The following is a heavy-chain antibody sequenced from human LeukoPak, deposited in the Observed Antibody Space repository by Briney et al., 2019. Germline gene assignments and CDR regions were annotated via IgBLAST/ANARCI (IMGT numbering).Heavy chain of an antibody. Sequence: GGSLRLSWAASGFSIRSSWMSWVRQTPGKGLEWVADMNEDGSGTYYVDSVKGRFTVSRDNAKNSLYLQMSSLRAEDTAVYYCARDPAWGAIDYWGQGTLVTVSS. CDR3: ARDPAWGAIDY. V-gene: IGHV3-7*01. J-gene: IGHJ4*02. D-gene: IGHD7-27*01. CDR2: MNEDGSGT. CDR1: GFSIRSSW.